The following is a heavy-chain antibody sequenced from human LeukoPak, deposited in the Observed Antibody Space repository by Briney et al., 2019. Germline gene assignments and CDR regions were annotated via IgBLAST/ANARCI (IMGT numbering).Heavy chain of an antibody. CDR1: GFTFSSYE. CDR3: TIMHGYYDGSGYWVQ. Sequence: PGGSLRLSCAASGFTFSSYEMNWVRQAPGKGLEWVSFITTTGATTSYADSVKGRFTISRDNLRDTLYMQMNSLRDEDTALYYCTIMHGYYDGSGYWVQWGQGTLVTVSS. J-gene: IGHJ4*02. D-gene: IGHD3-22*01. V-gene: IGHV3-48*03. CDR2: ITTTGATT.